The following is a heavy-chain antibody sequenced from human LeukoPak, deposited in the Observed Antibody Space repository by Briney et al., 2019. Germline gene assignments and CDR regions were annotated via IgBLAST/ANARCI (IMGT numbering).Heavy chain of an antibody. CDR2: ISAYNGNT. Sequence: ASVKVSCKASGYTFTSYGISWVRQAPGQGLEWMGWISAYNGNTNYAQKLQGRVTMTTDTSTSTAYMELSSLRSEDTAVYYCARGLMYYYDSSGFNYWGQGTLVTVSS. V-gene: IGHV1-18*01. D-gene: IGHD3-22*01. J-gene: IGHJ4*02. CDR3: ARGLMYYYDSSGFNY. CDR1: GYTFTSYG.